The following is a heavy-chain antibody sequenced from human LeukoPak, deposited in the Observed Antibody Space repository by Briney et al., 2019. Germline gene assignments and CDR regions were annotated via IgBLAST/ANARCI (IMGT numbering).Heavy chain of an antibody. J-gene: IGHJ4*02. CDR1: GGTFSSYA. CDR3: ARFRDGYNFDFDY. CDR2: IIPIFGTA. Sequence: WASVKVSCKASGGTFSSYAISWVRQAPGQGLEWMGGIIPIFGTANYAQKFQGRVTITADESTSTAYMELSSLRSEDTAVYYCARFRDGYNFDFDYWGQGTLVTVSS. V-gene: IGHV1-69*13. D-gene: IGHD5-24*01.